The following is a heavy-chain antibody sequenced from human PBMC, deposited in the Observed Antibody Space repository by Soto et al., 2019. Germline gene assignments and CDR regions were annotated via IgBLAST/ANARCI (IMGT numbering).Heavy chain of an antibody. Sequence: QVQLVQSGAEVKKPGASVKVSCKASGYTFTSYGITWVRQAPGQGRVWMGWISAYNGNTKYAQKLQGRVIMTTDTSTSTAYMELRSLRSVDTAVYSCARDLGGSYCAPVDCWGQGTLVTVSS. D-gene: IGHD2-15*01. CDR2: ISAYNGNT. CDR3: ARDLGGSYCAPVDC. CDR1: GYTFTSYG. J-gene: IGHJ4*02. V-gene: IGHV1-18*01.